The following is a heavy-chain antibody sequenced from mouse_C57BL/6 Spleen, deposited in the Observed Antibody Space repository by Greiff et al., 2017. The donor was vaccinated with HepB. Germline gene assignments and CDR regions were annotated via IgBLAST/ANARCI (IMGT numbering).Heavy chain of an antibody. D-gene: IGHD2-5*01. Sequence: EVQRVESGGGLVQPKGSLKLSCAASGFSFNTYAMNWVRQAPGKGLEWVARIRSKSNNYATYYADSVKDRFTISRDDSESMLYLQMNNLKTEDTAMYYCVRDSNSFFDYWGQGTTLTVSS. CDR3: VRDSNSFFDY. J-gene: IGHJ2*01. CDR1: GFSFNTYA. CDR2: IRSKSNNYAT. V-gene: IGHV10-1*01.